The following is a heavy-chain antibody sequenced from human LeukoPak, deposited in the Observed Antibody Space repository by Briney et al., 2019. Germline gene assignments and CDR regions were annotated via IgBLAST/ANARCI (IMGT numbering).Heavy chain of an antibody. CDR1: GGSISSYY. D-gene: IGHD6-13*01. CDR2: IYHTGST. CDR3: ARAYSSSWYMNWFDP. Sequence: PSETLSLTCTVSGGSISSYYWSWIRQPPGKGLEWIGSIYHTGSTYYNPSLKSRVTISVDTSKNQFSLKLSSVTAADAAVYYCARAYSSSWYMNWFDPWGQGTLVTVSS. J-gene: IGHJ5*02. V-gene: IGHV4-38-2*02.